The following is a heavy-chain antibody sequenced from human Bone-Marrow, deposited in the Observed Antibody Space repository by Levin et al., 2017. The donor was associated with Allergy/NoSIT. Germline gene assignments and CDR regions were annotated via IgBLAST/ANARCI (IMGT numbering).Heavy chain of an antibody. Sequence: ASVKVSCKASGYAFTGYSMHWVRQAPGQGLEWMGWIDPNSGSTNFAQKFQGRITMTRVTSISTGYMELSRLTSDDTAVYYCARVTHYYGPPLYAFDIWGQGTMVTVSS. D-gene: IGHD3-10*01. CDR2: IDPNSGST. CDR1: GYAFTGYS. J-gene: IGHJ3*02. V-gene: IGHV1-2*02. CDR3: ARVTHYYGPPLYAFDI.